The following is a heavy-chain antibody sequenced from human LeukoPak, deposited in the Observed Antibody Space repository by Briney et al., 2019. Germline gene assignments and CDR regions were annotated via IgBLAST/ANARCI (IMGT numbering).Heavy chain of an antibody. D-gene: IGHD3-22*01. CDR3: ARIKTLYYYDSSGYCNY. CDR1: GLTFSSYW. CDR2: IKEDGSEK. Sequence: PGGSLRLSCAASGLTFSSYWMSWVRQAPEKGLEWVANIKEDGSEKYYVDSVKGRFTISRDNAKNSLYLQMNSLRAEDTAVYYCARIKTLYYYDSSGYCNYWGQGTLVTVSS. J-gene: IGHJ4*02. V-gene: IGHV3-7*01.